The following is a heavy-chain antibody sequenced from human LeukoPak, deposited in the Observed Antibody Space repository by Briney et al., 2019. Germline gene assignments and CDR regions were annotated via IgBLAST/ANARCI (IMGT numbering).Heavy chain of an antibody. CDR1: GGSISSYY. CDR3: ARGGAAAGRRPIDY. V-gene: IGHV4-59*01. D-gene: IGHD6-13*01. J-gene: IGHJ4*02. CDR2: IYYSGST. Sequence: PSETLSLTCTVSGGSISSYYWSWIRQPPGKGLEWIGYIYYSGSTNYNPSLKSRVTISVDTSKNQFSLKLSSVTAADTAVYYCARGGAAAGRRPIDYWGQGTLVTVSS.